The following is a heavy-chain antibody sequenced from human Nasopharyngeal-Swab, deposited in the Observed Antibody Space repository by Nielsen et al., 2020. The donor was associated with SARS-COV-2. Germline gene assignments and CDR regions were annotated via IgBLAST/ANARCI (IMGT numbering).Heavy chain of an antibody. J-gene: IGHJ4*02. Sequence: LSLTCAASGFTFSSYAMSWVRQAPGKGLEWVSAISGSGGSTYYADSVKGRFTISRDNSKNTLYLQMNSLRAEDTAVYYCAKADSSGWSLTHFDYWGQGTLVTVSS. CDR2: ISGSGGST. V-gene: IGHV3-23*01. CDR3: AKADSSGWSLTHFDY. CDR1: GFTFSSYA. D-gene: IGHD6-19*01.